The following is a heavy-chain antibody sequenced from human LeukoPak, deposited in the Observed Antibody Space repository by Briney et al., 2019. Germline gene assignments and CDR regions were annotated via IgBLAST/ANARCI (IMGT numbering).Heavy chain of an antibody. CDR3: ARDSQYCSSTSCYTSFDY. Sequence: SVKVSCKAYGGTFSSYAISWVRQAPGQGLEWMGGIIPIFGTANYAQKFQGRVTITTDESTSTAYMELSSLRSEDTAVYYCARDSQYCSSTSCYTSFDYWGQGTLVTVSS. CDR1: GGTFSSYA. V-gene: IGHV1-69*05. D-gene: IGHD2-2*02. CDR2: IIPIFGTA. J-gene: IGHJ4*02.